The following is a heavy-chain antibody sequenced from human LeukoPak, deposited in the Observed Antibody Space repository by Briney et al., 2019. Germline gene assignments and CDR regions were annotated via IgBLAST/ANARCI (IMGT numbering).Heavy chain of an antibody. V-gene: IGHV3-30*02. CDR1: GFTFSSYG. CDR2: IQYDGSNK. Sequence: PGGSLRLSCAASGFTFSSYGMHWVRQAPGKGLEWVAFIQYDGSNKYYADSVKGRFTISRDNSKNTLYLQMNSLRAEDTAVDYCAKDAGLAPCSGSYFDYWGQGTLVTVSP. D-gene: IGHD1-26*01. CDR3: AKDAGLAPCSGSYFDY. J-gene: IGHJ4*02.